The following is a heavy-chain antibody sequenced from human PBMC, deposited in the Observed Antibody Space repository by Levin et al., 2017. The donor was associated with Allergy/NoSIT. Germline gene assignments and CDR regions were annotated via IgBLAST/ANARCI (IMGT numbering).Heavy chain of an antibody. CDR3: AKRSSSWSSPGYYYGMDV. D-gene: IGHD6-6*01. Sequence: GGSLRLSCAASGFTFSSYGMHWVRQAPGKGLEWVAVISYDGSNKYYADSVKGRFTISRDNSKNTLYLQMNSLRAEDTAVYYCAKRSSSWSSPGYYYGMDVWGQGTTVTVSS. J-gene: IGHJ6*02. V-gene: IGHV3-30*18. CDR1: GFTFSSYG. CDR2: ISYDGSNK.